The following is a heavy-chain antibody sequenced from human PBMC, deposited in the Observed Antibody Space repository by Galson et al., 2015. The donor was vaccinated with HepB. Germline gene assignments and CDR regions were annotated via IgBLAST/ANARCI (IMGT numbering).Heavy chain of an antibody. J-gene: IGHJ4*02. D-gene: IGHD3-3*01. Sequence: SLRLSCAASGFTFSSYNMNWVRQAPGKGLEWVSYISSSGSTMYYADSVKGRFTLSRDNAKNSLHLQMNSLRVEDTAVYYCARAPHPRFWSGYADYWGQGTLVTVSS. CDR1: GFTFSSYN. V-gene: IGHV3-48*04. CDR2: ISSSGSTM. CDR3: ARAPHPRFWSGYADY.